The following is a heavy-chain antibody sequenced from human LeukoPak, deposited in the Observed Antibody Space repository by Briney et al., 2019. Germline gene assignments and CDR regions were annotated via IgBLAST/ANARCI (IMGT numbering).Heavy chain of an antibody. CDR2: ISSSSSYI. CDR3: ARGGGRHDY. D-gene: IGHD3-16*01. Sequence: GGSLRLSCAASGFTFSSYSMYWVRQAPGKGLEWVSSISSSSSYIYYADSVKGRFSISRDNAKNSLYLQMNSLRAEDTAVYYCARGGGRHDYWGQGTLVTVSS. V-gene: IGHV3-21*01. J-gene: IGHJ4*02. CDR1: GFTFSSYS.